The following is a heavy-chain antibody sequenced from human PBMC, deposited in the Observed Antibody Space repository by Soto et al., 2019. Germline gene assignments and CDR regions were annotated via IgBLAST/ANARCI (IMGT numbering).Heavy chain of an antibody. CDR1: GFTFSSYG. Sequence: PGGSLRLSCAASGFTFSSYGMHWVRQAPGKGLEWVAVISYDGSNKYYADSVKGRFTISRDNSKNTLYLQMNSLRAEDTAVYYCAKDREGSFDIWGQGTMVTVSS. J-gene: IGHJ3*02. D-gene: IGHD1-26*01. V-gene: IGHV3-30*18. CDR3: AKDREGSFDI. CDR2: ISYDGSNK.